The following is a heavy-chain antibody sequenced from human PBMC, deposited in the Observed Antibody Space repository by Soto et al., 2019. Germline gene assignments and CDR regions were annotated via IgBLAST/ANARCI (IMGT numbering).Heavy chain of an antibody. D-gene: IGHD6-19*01. Sequence: ASVKVSCKASGYTFTSYAMRWVRQAPGQRLEWMGWINAGNGNTKYSQKFQGRVTITRDTSASTAYMELSSLRSEDTAVYYCARSRRIAVHGHWFEPWGPGTRVTVSS. CDR3: ARSRRIAVHGHWFEP. CDR2: INAGNGNT. J-gene: IGHJ5*02. CDR1: GYTFTSYA. V-gene: IGHV1-3*01.